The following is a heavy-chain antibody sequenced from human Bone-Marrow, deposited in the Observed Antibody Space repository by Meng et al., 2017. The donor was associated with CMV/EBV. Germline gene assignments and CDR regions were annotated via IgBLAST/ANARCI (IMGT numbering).Heavy chain of an antibody. V-gene: IGHV4-59*01. CDR2: IYYSGST. CDR3: ASQYLSDYDILTGFPASLTN. CDR1: GGSISSYY. J-gene: IGHJ4*02. Sequence: SCTVSGGSISSYYWSWIRQPPGKGLEWIGYIYYSGSTNYNPSLKSRVTISVDTSKNQFSLKLSSVTAADTAVYYCASQYLSDYDILTGFPASLTNWGQGTLVTVSS. D-gene: IGHD3-9*01.